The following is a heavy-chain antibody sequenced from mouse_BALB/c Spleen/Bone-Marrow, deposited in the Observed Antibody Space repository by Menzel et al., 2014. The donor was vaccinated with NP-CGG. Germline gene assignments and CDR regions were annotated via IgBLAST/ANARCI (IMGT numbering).Heavy chain of an antibody. J-gene: IGHJ4*01. Sequence: VKLMESGAELVKPGASVKLSRKASGYTFTTYWMHWVKQRPGQGLEWIGEINPSDSYSNYNQNFKGKATLTVDKSSSTAYMQLTSLTSEDSAVYYCARGVVYYYAMDYWGQGTSVTVSS. V-gene: IGHV1-69*02. CDR2: INPSDSYS. CDR1: GYTFTTYW. CDR3: ARGVVYYYAMDY.